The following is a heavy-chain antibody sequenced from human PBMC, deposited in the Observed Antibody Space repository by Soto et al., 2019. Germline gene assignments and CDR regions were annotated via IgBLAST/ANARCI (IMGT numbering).Heavy chain of an antibody. CDR3: AKLAGYCSGTSCYGHYAMDV. D-gene: IGHD2-2*01. Sequence: SETLSLTCIVSSGSMSSSLNHWGWIRQPPGKGLEWIGNINYSGSTYYNPSLQNQLNKSVDTSNNQFTITLSSMTAADTAVYYCAKLAGYCSGTSCYGHYAMDVWGQGTTVT. CDR2: INYSGST. CDR1: SGSMSSSLNH. J-gene: IGHJ6*02. V-gene: IGHV4-39*01.